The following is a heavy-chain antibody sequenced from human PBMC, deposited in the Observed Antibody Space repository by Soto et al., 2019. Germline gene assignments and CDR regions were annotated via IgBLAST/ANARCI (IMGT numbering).Heavy chain of an antibody. J-gene: IGHJ4*02. CDR3: ARIRNTRGSGWYYFDY. Sequence: SGPTLVNPTQTLTLTCTFSGFSLSTSGVGVGWIRQPPGKALEWLALIYWDDDKYYSTSLKTRLTISKDTSKNQVVLTMTNMEPVDTATYYCARIRNTRGSGWYYFDYWGQGTLVTVSS. CDR2: IYWDDDK. CDR1: GFSLSTSGVG. D-gene: IGHD6-19*01. V-gene: IGHV2-70*01.